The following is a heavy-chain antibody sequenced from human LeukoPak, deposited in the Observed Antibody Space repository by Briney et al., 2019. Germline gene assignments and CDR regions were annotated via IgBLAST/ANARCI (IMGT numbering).Heavy chain of an antibody. J-gene: IGHJ4*02. D-gene: IGHD1-1*01. V-gene: IGHV3-30-3*01. Sequence: GGSLRLSCAASGFTFSSYAMHWVRQAPGKGLEWVAVISYDGSNKYYADSVKGRFTISRDNSKNTLHLQMNSLRAEDTAVYYCARERSELERPEGFDYWGQGTLVTVSS. CDR2: ISYDGSNK. CDR3: ARERSELERPEGFDY. CDR1: GFTFSSYA.